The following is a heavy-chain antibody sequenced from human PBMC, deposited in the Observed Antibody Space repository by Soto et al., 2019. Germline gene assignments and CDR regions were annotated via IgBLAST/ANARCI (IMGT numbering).Heavy chain of an antibody. J-gene: IGHJ6*02. CDR2: IYWDDDK. Sequence: QITLKESGPTLVKPTQTLTLTCTFSGFSLSTTGVGVGWIRQPPGKALEWLALIYWDDDKRYSPSLKSRLTITKDTSKHPVVLTMTNMDPVLTATYYCVQSRCGGDCLQSYSSHSYYGLDVWGQGTTVTVSS. CDR1: GFSLSTTGVG. D-gene: IGHD2-21*02. CDR3: VQSRCGGDCLQSYSSHSYYGLDV. V-gene: IGHV2-5*02.